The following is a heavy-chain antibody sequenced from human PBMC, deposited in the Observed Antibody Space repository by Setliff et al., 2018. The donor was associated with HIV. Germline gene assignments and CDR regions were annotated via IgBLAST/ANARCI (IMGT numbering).Heavy chain of an antibody. V-gene: IGHV3-73*01. Sequence: LSLSCAASGFTFSGSAMHWVRQASGKGLEWVGRILDKANNYATAHAASLEGRFTISRDDSKNTAYLQMNSLKTEDTAIYYCTRPQYIYDNSDSDNWGQGALVTVSS. CDR3: TRPQYIYDNSDSDN. CDR2: ILDKANNYAT. J-gene: IGHJ4*02. CDR1: GFTFSGSA. D-gene: IGHD3-22*01.